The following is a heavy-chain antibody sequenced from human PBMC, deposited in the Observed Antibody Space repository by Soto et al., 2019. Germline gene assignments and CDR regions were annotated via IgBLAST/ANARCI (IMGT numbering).Heavy chain of an antibody. D-gene: IGHD6-13*01. CDR2: INSDGSST. Sequence: PGGSLRLSCAASGFTFSSYWMHWVRQAPGKGLVWVSRINSDGSSTSYADSVKGRFTISRDNAKNTLYLQMNSLRAEDTAVYYCARDSEQQLVGSSRYYYYYGMDVWGQGTTVTVSS. V-gene: IGHV3-74*01. J-gene: IGHJ6*02. CDR1: GFTFSSYW. CDR3: ARDSEQQLVGSSRYYYYYGMDV.